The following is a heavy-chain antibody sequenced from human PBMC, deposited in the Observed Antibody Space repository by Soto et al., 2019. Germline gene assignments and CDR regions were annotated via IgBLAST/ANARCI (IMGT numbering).Heavy chain of an antibody. CDR1: GYNFISYS. CDR2: ITAYYGNA. D-gene: IGHD3-3*01. V-gene: IGHV1-18*01. CDR3: VRDDWFPRYDFSSADTGAYLGMDL. J-gene: IGHJ6*02. Sequence: QVQLVQSGAEVQKSGASVKVSCKASGYNFISYSISWVRLAPGPGLEWMGRITAYYGNANYAQKFQARVTMTTVTPANPAYMERRHLRSDGPGVVYWVRDDWFPRYDFSSADTGAYLGMDLGGQGTTVTVT.